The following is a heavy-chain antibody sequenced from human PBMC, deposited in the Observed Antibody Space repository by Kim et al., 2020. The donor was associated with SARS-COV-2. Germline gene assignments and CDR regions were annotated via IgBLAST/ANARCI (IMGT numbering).Heavy chain of an antibody. CDR2: IYPGDSDT. J-gene: IGHJ5*02. V-gene: IGHV5-51*01. CDR1: GYSFTSYW. Sequence: GESLKISCKGSGYSFTSYWIGWVRQMPGKGLEWMGIIYPGDSDTRYSPSFQGQVTISADKSISTAYLQWSSLKASDTAMYYCARRWADYNILTGYIPHNWFGPWGQGTLVTVSS. CDR3: ARRWADYNILTGYIPHNWFGP. D-gene: IGHD3-9*01.